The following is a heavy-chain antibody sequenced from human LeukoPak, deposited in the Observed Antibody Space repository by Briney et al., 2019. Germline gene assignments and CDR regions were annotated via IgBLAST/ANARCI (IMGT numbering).Heavy chain of an antibody. D-gene: IGHD6-19*01. J-gene: IGHJ4*02. Sequence: SEPLSLTCTVSGDSISSYYWSWIRQPAGKGLEWIGRIYTSGNTNYNPSLKSRVTISVDKSKNQFSLKLSSVTAADTAVYYCARVSSGRTNFDYWGQGTLVTVSS. CDR3: ARVSSGRTNFDY. CDR2: IYTSGNT. CDR1: GDSISSYY. V-gene: IGHV4-4*07.